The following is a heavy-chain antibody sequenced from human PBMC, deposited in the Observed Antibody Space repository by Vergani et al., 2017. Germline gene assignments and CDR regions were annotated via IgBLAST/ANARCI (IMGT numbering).Heavy chain of an antibody. V-gene: IGHV3-48*01. Sequence: EVQLVESGGGLVQPGGSLRLSCAASGFTFSSYSMNWVRQAPGKGLEWVSYISSSSSTIYYADSVKGRFTISRDNAKNSLYLQMNSLRAEDTAVYYCARGVTTVTTGGDDWGQGTLVTVSS. J-gene: IGHJ4*02. CDR1: GFTFSSYS. CDR2: ISSSSSTI. D-gene: IGHD4-17*01. CDR3: ARGVTTVTTGGDD.